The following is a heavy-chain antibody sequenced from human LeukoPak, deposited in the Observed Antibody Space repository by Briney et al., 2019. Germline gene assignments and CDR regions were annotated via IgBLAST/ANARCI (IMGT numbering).Heavy chain of an antibody. CDR1: GYTFTGYY. D-gene: IGHD6-19*01. CDR2: INPNSGGT. CDR3: ARDLASSGWYGLSRNYYYYMDV. Sequence: ASVKVSCKASGYTFTGYYMHWVRQAPGEGLEWMGWINPNSGGTKYAQKFQGRVTMTRDTSISTAYMELSRLRSDDTAVYYCARDLASSGWYGLSRNYYYYMDVWGKGTTVTVSS. V-gene: IGHV1-2*02. J-gene: IGHJ6*03.